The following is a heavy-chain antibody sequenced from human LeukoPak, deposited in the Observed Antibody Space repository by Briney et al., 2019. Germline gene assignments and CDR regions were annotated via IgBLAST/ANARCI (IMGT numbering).Heavy chain of an antibody. D-gene: IGHD5-18*01. V-gene: IGHV3-53*01. J-gene: IGHJ4*02. CDR3: AKGSDMAYYFDY. Sequence: GGSLRLSCAASGFTVSSNYMSWVRQAPGKGLEWVSVIYSGGSTYYADSVKGRFTISRDNSKNTLYLQMNSLRAEDTAVYYCAKGSDMAYYFDYWGQGTPVTVSS. CDR1: GFTVSSNY. CDR2: IYSGGST.